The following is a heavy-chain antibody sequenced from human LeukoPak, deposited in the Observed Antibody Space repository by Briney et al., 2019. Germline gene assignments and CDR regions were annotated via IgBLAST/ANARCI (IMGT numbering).Heavy chain of an antibody. V-gene: IGHV3-30*03. CDR2: ISYDGSNK. D-gene: IGHD5-18*01. CDR1: GFTFSSYG. CDR3: ARGFNDVDAAMVGIDY. J-gene: IGHJ4*02. Sequence: GRSLRLSCAASGFTFSSYGMHWVRQAPGKGLEWVAVISYDGSNKYYVDFVKGRFTISRDNSKNTLYLQMNSLRGEDTAVYYCARGFNDVDAAMVGIDYWGQGTLVTVSA.